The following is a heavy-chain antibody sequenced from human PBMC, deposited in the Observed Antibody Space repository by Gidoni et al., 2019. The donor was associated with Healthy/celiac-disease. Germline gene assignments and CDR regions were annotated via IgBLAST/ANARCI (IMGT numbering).Heavy chain of an antibody. Sequence: QVQLQQWGAGLLKPSATLSLTCAVYGGSFSGYYWSWIRQPPGKGLEWIGEINHSGSTNYNPSLKSRVTISVDTSKNQFSLKLSSVTAADTAVYYCARAASGIVGAMLDYWGQGTLVTVSS. V-gene: IGHV4-34*01. D-gene: IGHD1-26*01. CDR3: ARAASGIVGAMLDY. J-gene: IGHJ4*02. CDR1: GGSFSGYY. CDR2: INHSGST.